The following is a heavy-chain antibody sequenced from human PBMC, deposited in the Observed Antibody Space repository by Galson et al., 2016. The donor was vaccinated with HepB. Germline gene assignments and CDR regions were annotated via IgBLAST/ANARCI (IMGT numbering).Heavy chain of an antibody. J-gene: IGHJ4*01. CDR2: IIPMIGAA. CDR1: GGTFSSHA. D-gene: IGHD3-16*01. V-gene: IGHV1-69*13. CDR3: ARGRPLPLGELLKSYYFDY. Sequence: SVKVSCKASGGTFSSHAISWVRQAPGLGLEWMGGIIPMIGAANYAQTFQGRVTITADESTNTAYMESTSLRSDDTAVYYCARGRPLPLGELLKSYYFDYWGQGTLVTVSS.